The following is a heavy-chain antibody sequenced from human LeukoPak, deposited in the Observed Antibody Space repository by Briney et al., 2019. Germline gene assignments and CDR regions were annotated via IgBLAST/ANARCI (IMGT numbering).Heavy chain of an antibody. J-gene: IGHJ4*02. Sequence: GRSLRLSCAASGFTFSSYSMNWVRQAPGKGLEWVSSISSSSNYIYYADSMKGRFTISRDNANNSLYLQMNSLRAEDTAVYYCARGADTMIRGVLFWGQGTLVTVSA. V-gene: IGHV3-21*01. CDR1: GFTFSSYS. CDR2: ISSSSNYI. CDR3: ARGADTMIRGVLF. D-gene: IGHD3-10*01.